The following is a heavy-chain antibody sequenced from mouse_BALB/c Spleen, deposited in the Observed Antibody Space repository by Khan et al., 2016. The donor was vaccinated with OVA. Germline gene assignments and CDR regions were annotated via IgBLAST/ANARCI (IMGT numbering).Heavy chain of an antibody. CDR1: GYSITSDYA. V-gene: IGHV3-2*02. J-gene: IGHJ2*01. D-gene: IGHD1-1*01. Sequence: EVQLQESGPGLVNPSQSLSLTCTVTGYSITSDYAWNWIRQFPGNKLEWMGYISYSGSTSYNPSLKSRISITRDTSKNQVLLQLNSVTTEYTASYFCARSVTITTVVATDFDYWGQGTTLTVSS. CDR3: ARSVTITTVVATDFDY. CDR2: ISYSGST.